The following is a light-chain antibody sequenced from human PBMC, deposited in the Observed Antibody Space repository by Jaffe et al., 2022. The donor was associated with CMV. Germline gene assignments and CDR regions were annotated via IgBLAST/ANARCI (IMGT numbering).Light chain of an antibody. Sequence: DIQMTQSPSSLSASVGDRVTITCRASQDISNYLAWYQQKPGKVPEVLIYAASTLQSGVPSRFSGSGSGTYFTLTISSLQPDDVATYYCQKYDSAPLTFGGGTRVEIK. CDR1: QDISNY. V-gene: IGKV1-27*01. J-gene: IGKJ4*01. CDR3: QKYDSAPLT. CDR2: AAS.